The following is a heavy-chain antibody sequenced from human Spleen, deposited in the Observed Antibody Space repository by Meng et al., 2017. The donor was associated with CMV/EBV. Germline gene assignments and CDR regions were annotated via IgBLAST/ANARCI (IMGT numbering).Heavy chain of an antibody. J-gene: IGHJ5*02. CDR3: ARYVFDSSSLYSNWFDP. Sequence: QLQSQELGPGLVKPSQPLSLTCTVSGGSISSGTYYWGWIRQLPGKGLEWIAYIHYSGSTYYSPSLKSRVTISVATSRNQLSLKLSSMTAADTAVYYCARYVFDSSSLYSNWFDPWGQGTLVTVSS. D-gene: IGHD3-22*01. CDR2: IHYSGST. V-gene: IGHV4-31*03. CDR1: GGSISSGTYY.